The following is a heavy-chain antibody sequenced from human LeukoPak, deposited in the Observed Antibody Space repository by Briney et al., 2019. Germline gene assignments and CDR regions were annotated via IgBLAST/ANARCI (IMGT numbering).Heavy chain of an antibody. Sequence: GGSLRLSCAASGFTFSSYEMNWVRQAPGKGLERVSYISSSGSTIYYADSVKGRFTISRDNAKNSLYLQMNSLRAEDTAVYYCARVYYYDSSGYYYSVAKDDAFDIWGQGTMVTVSS. D-gene: IGHD3-22*01. CDR1: GFTFSSYE. J-gene: IGHJ3*02. CDR2: ISSSGSTI. CDR3: ARVYYYDSSGYYYSVAKDDAFDI. V-gene: IGHV3-48*03.